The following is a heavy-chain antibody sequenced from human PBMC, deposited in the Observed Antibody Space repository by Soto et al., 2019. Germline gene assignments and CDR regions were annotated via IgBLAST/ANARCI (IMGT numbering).Heavy chain of an antibody. CDR2: ISWNSGSI. CDR3: AKDIGATTGFAFDI. V-gene: IGHV3-9*01. CDR1: GFTFDDYA. D-gene: IGHD1-26*01. Sequence: EVQLVESGGGLVQPGRSLRLSCAASGFTFDDYAMHWVRQAPGKGLEWVSGISWNSGSIGYADSVKGRFTISRDHAKNSLYLQMNSLRAEDTALYYCAKDIGATTGFAFDIWGQGTMVTVSS. J-gene: IGHJ3*02.